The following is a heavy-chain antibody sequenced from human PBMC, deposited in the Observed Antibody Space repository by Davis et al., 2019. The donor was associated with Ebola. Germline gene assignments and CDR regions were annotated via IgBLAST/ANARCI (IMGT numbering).Heavy chain of an antibody. D-gene: IGHD5-24*01. Sequence: SVTVSCKASGGTFSSYAISWVRQAPGQGLAWMGRIIPTLGIPNYAQKSQGRVTITADKSTSTAYMELSSLRSEDTAVYYCARDSQGLGKRWLQLPPDYWGQGTLVTVSS. CDR2: IIPTLGIP. V-gene: IGHV1-69*04. CDR1: GGTFSSYA. J-gene: IGHJ4*02. CDR3: ARDSQGLGKRWLQLPPDY.